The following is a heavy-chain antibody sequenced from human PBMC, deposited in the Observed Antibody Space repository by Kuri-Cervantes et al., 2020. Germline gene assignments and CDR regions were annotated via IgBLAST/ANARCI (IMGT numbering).Heavy chain of an antibody. J-gene: IGHJ6*02. CDR2: IYHSGST. Sequence: SQTLSLTCAVSGGSISSGGYSWSWIRQPPGKGLEWIGYIYHSGSTYYNPSLKSRVTLSLDGSKNQVSLKLSSVTAADTAVYYCARESMVRGLIISKGMDVWGQGTTVTVSS. CDR3: ARESMVRGLIISKGMDV. CDR1: GGSISSGGYS. V-gene: IGHV4-30-2*01. D-gene: IGHD3-10*01.